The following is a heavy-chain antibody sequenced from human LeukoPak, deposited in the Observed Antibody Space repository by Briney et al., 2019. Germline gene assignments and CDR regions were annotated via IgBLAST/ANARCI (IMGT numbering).Heavy chain of an antibody. D-gene: IGHD1-14*01. CDR2: INTNSGVT. V-gene: IGHV1-2*02. J-gene: IGHJ5*02. CDR1: GYTFTAYY. CDR3: ARGLTAAGTEFDP. Sequence: GASVKVSCKPSGYTFTAYYMHWVRQAPGQGLEWMGWINTNSGVTRYAQRFQGRVTMTRDTSISTAYMELSSLTSDDTAVYYCARGLTAAGTEFDPWGQGTLVTVSS.